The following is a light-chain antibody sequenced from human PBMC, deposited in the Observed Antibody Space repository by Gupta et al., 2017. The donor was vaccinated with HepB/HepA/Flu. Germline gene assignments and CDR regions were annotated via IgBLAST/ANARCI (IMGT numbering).Light chain of an antibody. Sequence: SYVLTQPPSVSVAPGETASVTCGGNNIGSKSVHWYQQTPGQAPVLVVDDDSDRPSGIPDRFSGSNSGNTATLTIIRVEGGEEAYYDWQVWDSSSDHRVFGGGTRLTVL. J-gene: IGLJ2*01. CDR2: DDS. CDR1: NIGSKS. V-gene: IGLV3-21*02. CDR3: QVWDSSSDHRV.